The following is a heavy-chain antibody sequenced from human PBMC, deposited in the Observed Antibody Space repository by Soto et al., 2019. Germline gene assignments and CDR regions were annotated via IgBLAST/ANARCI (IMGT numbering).Heavy chain of an antibody. V-gene: IGHV1-46*03. D-gene: IGHD3-3*01. J-gene: IGHJ4*02. CDR2: INPSGGST. CDR3: ARVSGNRVESYYFDY. CDR1: GYTFTSYY. Sequence: GASVKVSCKASGYTFTSYYMHWVRQAPGQGLEWMGIINPSGGSTSYAQKFQGRVTMTRDTSTSTVYMELSSLRSEDTAVYYCARVSGNRVESYYFDYWGQGTLVTVSS.